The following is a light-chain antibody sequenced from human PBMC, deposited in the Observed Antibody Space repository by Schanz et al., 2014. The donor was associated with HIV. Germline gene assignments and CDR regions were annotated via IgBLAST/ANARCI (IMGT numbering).Light chain of an antibody. CDR1: SSDVGGYNF. Sequence: QSALTQPPSASGSPGQSVTIFCTGTSSDVGGYNFVSWYQQYPGKAPKLMIYDVSSRPSGVSNRFSGSKSGNTASLTISGLQAEDEADYHCSSYTNSSWVFGGGTKLTVL. CDR2: DVS. CDR3: SSYTNSSWV. J-gene: IGLJ3*02. V-gene: IGLV2-14*01.